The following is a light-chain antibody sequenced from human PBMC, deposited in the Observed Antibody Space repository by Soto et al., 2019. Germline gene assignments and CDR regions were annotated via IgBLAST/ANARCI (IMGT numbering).Light chain of an antibody. V-gene: IGLV2-14*01. CDR1: SSDVGGYNY. CDR2: DVS. Sequence: QSVLTQPASVSGSPGQSITISCTGTSSDVGGYNYVSWYQQHAGKAPELMIYDVSNRPSGVSNRFSGSKSGNTASLTISGLQAEDEADYYCSSYTSSSTLVIFGGGTKLTVL. CDR3: SSYTSSSTLVI. J-gene: IGLJ2*01.